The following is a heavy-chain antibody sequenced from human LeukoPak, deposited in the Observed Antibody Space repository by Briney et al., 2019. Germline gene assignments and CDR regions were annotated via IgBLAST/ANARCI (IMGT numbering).Heavy chain of an antibody. CDR3: VRGDYYYMDV. CDR2: ISSSSSYI. Sequence: GGSLRLSCAASGFTFSSYSMNWVRQAPGKGLEWVSSISSSSSYIYYANSVKGRFTISRDNAKNSLYLQMSSLRPEDTAVYYCVRGDYYYMDVWGKGTTVTVSS. V-gene: IGHV3-21*01. CDR1: GFTFSSYS. J-gene: IGHJ6*03.